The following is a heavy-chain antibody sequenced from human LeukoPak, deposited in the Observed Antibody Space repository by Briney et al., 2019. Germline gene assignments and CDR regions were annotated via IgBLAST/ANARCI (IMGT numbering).Heavy chain of an antibody. Sequence: GGSLRLSCAASGFIFSHYGMHWVRQAPGKGLKWVAVIWSDGSNRFYAGSVKGRFTISRDNSQNTLFLQMNSLRAEDTAMYYCARDAQRGFDYSNSLEYWGHGTLVTVSS. CDR3: ARDAQRGFDYSNSLEY. V-gene: IGHV3-33*01. D-gene: IGHD4-11*01. CDR2: IWSDGSNR. J-gene: IGHJ4*01. CDR1: GFIFSHYG.